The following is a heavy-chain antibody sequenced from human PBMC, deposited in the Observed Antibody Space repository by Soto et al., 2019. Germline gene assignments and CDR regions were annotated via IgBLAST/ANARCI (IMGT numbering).Heavy chain of an antibody. CDR1: GGSISSYY. J-gene: IGHJ3*02. CDR3: ARIMTTNAFDI. Sequence: ETLSLTCTVSGGSISSYYWSWIRQPPGKGLEWIGYIYYSGSTNYNPSLKSRVTISVDTSKNQFSLKLSSVTAADTAVYYCARIMTTNAFDIWGQGTMVTVSS. CDR2: IYYSGST. V-gene: IGHV4-59*13. D-gene: IGHD3-16*01.